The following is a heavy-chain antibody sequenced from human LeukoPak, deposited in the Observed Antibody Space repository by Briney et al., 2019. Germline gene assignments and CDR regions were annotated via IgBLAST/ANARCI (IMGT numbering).Heavy chain of an antibody. Sequence: SETLSLTCTVSGGSISSYYWSWIRQPPGKGLEWIGYIYYSGSTNYNPSLKSRVTISVDTSKNQFSLKLSSVTAADTAVYYCARDGPVRGVITKNFDYWGQGTLVTVSS. J-gene: IGHJ4*02. D-gene: IGHD3-10*01. CDR2: IYYSGST. V-gene: IGHV4-59*01. CDR1: GGSISSYY. CDR3: ARDGPVRGVITKNFDY.